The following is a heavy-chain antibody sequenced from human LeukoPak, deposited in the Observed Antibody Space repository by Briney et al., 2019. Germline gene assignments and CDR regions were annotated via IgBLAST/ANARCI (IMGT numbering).Heavy chain of an antibody. CDR1: GGSISSYY. D-gene: IGHD1-26*01. Sequence: MPSETLSLTCTVSGGSISSYYWSWIRQLPGERLEWIGYIYHNGRTTYNPSLESRVTISLDTSKNRLSLNLRFVTAADTALYFCARRRAQSSGPSFYYFYMDVWGKGTTVTVSS. J-gene: IGHJ6*03. CDR2: IYHNGRT. CDR3: ARRRAQSSGPSFYYFYMDV. V-gene: IGHV4-59*01.